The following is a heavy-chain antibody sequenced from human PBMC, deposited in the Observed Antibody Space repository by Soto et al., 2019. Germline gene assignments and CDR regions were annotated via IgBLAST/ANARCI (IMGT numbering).Heavy chain of an antibody. D-gene: IGHD5-12*01. CDR2: IYYSGST. J-gene: IGHJ5*02. Sequence: QVQLQESGPGLVKPSQTLSLTCTVSGGSISSGDYYWSWIRQPPGKGLEWIGYIYYSGSTYYNPSLKSRVTISVDTSKNQFSLKLSSVTAADTAVYYCARVFRSVEMATPFDPWGQGTLVTVSS. CDR3: ARVFRSVEMATPFDP. CDR1: GGSISSGDYY. V-gene: IGHV4-30-4*01.